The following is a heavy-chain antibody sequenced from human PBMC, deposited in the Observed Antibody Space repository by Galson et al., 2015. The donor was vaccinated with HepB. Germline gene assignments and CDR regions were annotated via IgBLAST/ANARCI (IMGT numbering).Heavy chain of an antibody. V-gene: IGHV3-7*01. CDR2: IKQDGSEK. Sequence: SLRLSCAASGFTFSSYWMSWVRQAPGKGLEWVANIKQDGSEKYYVDSVKGRFTISRDNAKNSLYLQMNSLRAEDTAVYYCARRQSEGTGWLLLQFDYWGQGTLVTVSS. CDR1: GFTFSSYW. D-gene: IGHD3-22*01. J-gene: IGHJ4*02. CDR3: ARRQSEGTGWLLLQFDY.